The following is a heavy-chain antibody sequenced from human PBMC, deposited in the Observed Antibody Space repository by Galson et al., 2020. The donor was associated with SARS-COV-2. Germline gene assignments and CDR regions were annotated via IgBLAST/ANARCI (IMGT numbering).Heavy chain of an antibody. CDR3: ARVGDSSGWHDDAFDI. Sequence: ASVKVSCKASGYTFTSYAMHWVRQAPGQRLEWMGWINAGNGNTKYSQKFQGRVTITRDTSASTAYMELSSLRSEDTAVYYCARVGDSSGWHDDAFDIWGQGTMVTVSS. J-gene: IGHJ3*02. CDR2: INAGNGNT. V-gene: IGHV1-3*01. D-gene: IGHD6-19*01. CDR1: GYTFTSYA.